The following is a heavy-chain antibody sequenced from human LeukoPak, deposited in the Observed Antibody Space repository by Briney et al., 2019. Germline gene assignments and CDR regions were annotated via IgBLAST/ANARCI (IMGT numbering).Heavy chain of an antibody. CDR3: ARLGVSCPNYYYYGMDV. Sequence: SVKVSCKASGGTFSSYAISWVRQAPGQGLEWMGGIIPIFGTANYAQKFQGRVTITADESTSTAYMELSSLRSEDTAVYYCARLGVSCPNYYYYGMDVWGQGTTVTVSS. CDR1: GGTFSSYA. V-gene: IGHV1-69*01. D-gene: IGHD1-26*01. J-gene: IGHJ6*02. CDR2: IIPIFGTA.